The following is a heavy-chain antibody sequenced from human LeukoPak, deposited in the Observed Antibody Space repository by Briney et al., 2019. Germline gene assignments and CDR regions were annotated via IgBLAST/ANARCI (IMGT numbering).Heavy chain of an antibody. V-gene: IGHV3-21*01. J-gene: IGHJ4*02. Sequence: GGSLRLSCAASGFTFRSYNMNWVRQAPGKRPEWVSSISSSSSYIYYADSVKGRFTISRDNAKNSLYLQMNSLRAEGTALYYCARGASRADYWGQGTLVTVSS. CDR2: ISSSSSYI. CDR3: ARGASRADY. CDR1: GFTFRSYN.